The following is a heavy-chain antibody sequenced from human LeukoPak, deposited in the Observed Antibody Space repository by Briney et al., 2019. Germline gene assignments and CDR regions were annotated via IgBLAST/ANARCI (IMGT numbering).Heavy chain of an antibody. V-gene: IGHV3-21*01. J-gene: IGHJ4*02. Sequence: GGSLRLSCAASGFTFRSYNMNWVRQAPGKRPEWVSSISSSSSYIYYADSVKGRFTISRDNAKNSLYLQMNSLRAEGTALYYCARGASRADYWGQGTLVTVSS. CDR2: ISSSSSYI. CDR3: ARGASRADY. CDR1: GFTFRSYN.